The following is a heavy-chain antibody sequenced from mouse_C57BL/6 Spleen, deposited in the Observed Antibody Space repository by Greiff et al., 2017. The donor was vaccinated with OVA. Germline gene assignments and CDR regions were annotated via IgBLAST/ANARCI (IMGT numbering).Heavy chain of an antibody. CDR3: ARSGYDYDGLWDFDY. D-gene: IGHD2-4*01. CDR1: GYTFTSYW. CDR2: INPSNGGT. Sequence: QVQLQQPGTELVKPGASVKLSCKASGYTFTSYWMPWVKQRPGQGLEWIGNINPSNGGTNYNEKFKSKATLTVDKSSSTSYMQLSSLTSEDSAVYYCARSGYDYDGLWDFDYWGKGTTLTVSS. J-gene: IGHJ2*01. V-gene: IGHV1-53*01.